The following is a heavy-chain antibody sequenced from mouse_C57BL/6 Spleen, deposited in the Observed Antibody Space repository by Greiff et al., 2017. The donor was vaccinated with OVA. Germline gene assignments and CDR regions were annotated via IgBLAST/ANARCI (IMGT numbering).Heavy chain of an antibody. J-gene: IGHJ2*01. Sequence: QVQLQQPGAELVKPGASVKLSCKASGYTFTSYWMQWVKQRPGQGLEWIGEIDPSDSYTNYNQKFKGKATLTVDTSSSTAYMQLSSLTSEDSAVYYCARRSPDDWGQGTTLTVSS. CDR3: ARRSPDD. V-gene: IGHV1-50*01. CDR2: IDPSDSYT. CDR1: GYTFTSYW.